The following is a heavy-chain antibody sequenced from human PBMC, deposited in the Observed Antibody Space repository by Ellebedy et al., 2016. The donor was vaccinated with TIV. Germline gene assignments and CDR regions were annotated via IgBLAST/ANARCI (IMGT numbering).Heavy chain of an antibody. CDR3: AKLAGISSWYAEY. D-gene: IGHD6-13*01. V-gene: IGHV3-23*01. Sequence: GESLKISCAASGFTFSCCAMSWVRQTPGKGLEWVSVISNSGDTTYADYVKGRFTISRDNSKDTLFLQMNSLRAEDTGVYYCAKLAGISSWYAEYWGLGTLVTVSS. J-gene: IGHJ4*02. CDR2: ISNSGDTT. CDR1: GFTFSCCA.